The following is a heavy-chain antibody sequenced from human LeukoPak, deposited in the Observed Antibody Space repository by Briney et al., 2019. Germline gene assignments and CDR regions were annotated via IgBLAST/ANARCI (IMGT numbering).Heavy chain of an antibody. D-gene: IGHD5-12*01. CDR3: ARVFSGYAGGPYFDY. J-gene: IGHJ4*02. Sequence: PSETLSLTCTVSGGSISSYYWSWIRQPPGKGLEWIGYIYYSGSTNYNPSLKSRVTISVDTSKNQFSLKLSSVTAADTAAYYCARVFSGYAGGPYFDYWGQGTLVTVSS. CDR1: GGSISSYY. CDR2: IYYSGST. V-gene: IGHV4-59*01.